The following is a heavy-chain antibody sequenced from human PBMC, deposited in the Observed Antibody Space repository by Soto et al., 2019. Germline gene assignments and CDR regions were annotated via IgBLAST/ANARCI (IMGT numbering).Heavy chain of an antibody. V-gene: IGHV4-59*01. Sequence: PSETLSLTCTVSGGSISSYYWSWIRQPPGKGLEWIGYIYYSGSTNYNPSLKSRVTISVDTSKNQFSLKLSSVTAADTAVYYCARAPTHYDQDVWGKGTTVTVSS. CDR1: GGSISSYY. J-gene: IGHJ6*04. CDR3: ARAPTHYDQDV. CDR2: IYYSGST.